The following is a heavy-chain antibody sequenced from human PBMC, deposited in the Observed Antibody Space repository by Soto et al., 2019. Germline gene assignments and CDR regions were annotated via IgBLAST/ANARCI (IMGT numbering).Heavy chain of an antibody. CDR3: ARATGTIPDY. D-gene: IGHD3-3*01. J-gene: IGHJ4*02. CDR2: IYHSGST. V-gene: IGHV4-30-2*01. CDR1: GGSISSGGYS. Sequence: QLQLQESGSGLVKPSQTLSLTCAVSGGSISSGGYSWSWIRQPPGKGLEWIGYIYHSGSTYYNPSLKXXVXIXXDRSKNQFSLKLSSVTAADTAVYYCARATGTIPDYWGQGTLVTVSS.